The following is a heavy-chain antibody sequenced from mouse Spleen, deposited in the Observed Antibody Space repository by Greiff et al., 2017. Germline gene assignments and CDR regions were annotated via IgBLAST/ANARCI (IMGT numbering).Heavy chain of an antibody. V-gene: IGHV1-82*01. D-gene: IGHD2-14*01. CDR2: IYPGDGDT. Sequence: QVQLQQSGPELVKPGASVKISCKASGYAFSSSWMNWVKQRPGKGLEWIGRIYPGDGDTNYNGKFKGKATLTADKSSSTAYMQLSSLTSEDSAVYFCASYRYEYFDVWGAGTTVTVSS. CDR1: GYAFSSSW. CDR3: ASYRYEYFDV. J-gene: IGHJ1*01.